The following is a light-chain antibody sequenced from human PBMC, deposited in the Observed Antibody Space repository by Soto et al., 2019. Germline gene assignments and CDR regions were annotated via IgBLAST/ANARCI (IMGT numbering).Light chain of an antibody. CDR3: QQYGSSPLT. J-gene: IGKJ4*01. V-gene: IGKV3-20*01. Sequence: EIVLAESPGTLSLSPGERATLSCRARQTVSSFYLAWYQQKPGQAPRLLIYGASSRATGIPDRFSGSGSATDFTLTISRLEPEDFAVYYCQQYGSSPLTFGGGTKVDI. CDR1: QTVSSFY. CDR2: GAS.